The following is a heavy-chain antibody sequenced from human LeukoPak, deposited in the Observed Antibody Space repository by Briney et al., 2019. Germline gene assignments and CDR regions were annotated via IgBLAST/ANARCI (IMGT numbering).Heavy chain of an antibody. D-gene: IGHD3-9*01. J-gene: IGHJ5*02. CDR3: TIGFTQGAMRWFFP. CDR2: IYTSGGT. CDR1: GGSISSGSYY. V-gene: IGHV4-61*02. Sequence: SQTLSLTCTVSGGSISSGSYYWSWIRQPAGKGLEWIGRIYTSGGTNYNPSLKSRVTMSIDTSKNQFSPKLSSVTAADTAVYHCTIGFTQGAMRWFFPWGQGTLVTVSS.